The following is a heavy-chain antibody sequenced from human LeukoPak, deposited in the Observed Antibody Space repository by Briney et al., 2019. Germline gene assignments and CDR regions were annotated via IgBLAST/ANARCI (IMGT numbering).Heavy chain of an antibody. V-gene: IGHV4-31*03. J-gene: IGHJ5*02. CDR3: ASGEYYYDSSGSPINWFDP. CDR1: GGSISSGGYY. CDR2: IYYSGST. Sequence: PSETLSLTCTVSGGSISSGGYYWSWIRQHPGKGLEWIGYIYYSGSTYYNPSLKSRVTISVDTSKNQFSLKLSSVTAADTAVYYCASGEYYYDSSGSPINWFDPWGQGTLVTVSS. D-gene: IGHD3-22*01.